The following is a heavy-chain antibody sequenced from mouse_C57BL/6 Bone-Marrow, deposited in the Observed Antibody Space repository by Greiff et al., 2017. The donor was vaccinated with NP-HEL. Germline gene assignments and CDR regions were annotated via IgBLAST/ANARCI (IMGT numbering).Heavy chain of an antibody. CDR1: GFNIKDYY. J-gene: IGHJ1*03. V-gene: IGHV14-2*01. Sequence: DVQLQESGAELVKPGASVKLSCTASGFNIKDYYMHWVKQRTEQGLEWIGRIDPEDGETKYAPKFQGKATITADTSSNTAYLQLSSLTSEDTAVYYCTRDYYGTRGYWYFDVWGTGTTVTVSS. CDR3: TRDYYGTRGYWYFDV. D-gene: IGHD1-1*01. CDR2: IDPEDGET.